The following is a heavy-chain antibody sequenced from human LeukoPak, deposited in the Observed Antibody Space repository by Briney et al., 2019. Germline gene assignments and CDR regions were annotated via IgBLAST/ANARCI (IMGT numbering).Heavy chain of an antibody. Sequence: SETLSLTCTVSGGSIRSSTYFWGWIRQPPGKGLEWIGSIHYSGTTYYNPSLKSRVTISVDTSKNQFSLNLSSMTAADTAVYYCAREGYYGSGRGMDVWGKGTTVTVSS. D-gene: IGHD3-10*01. CDR1: GGSIRSSTYF. CDR2: IHYSGTT. V-gene: IGHV4-39*01. CDR3: AREGYYGSGRGMDV. J-gene: IGHJ6*04.